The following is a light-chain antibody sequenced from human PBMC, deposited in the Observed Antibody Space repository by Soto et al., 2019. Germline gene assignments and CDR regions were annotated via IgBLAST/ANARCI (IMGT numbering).Light chain of an antibody. V-gene: IGKV3-20*01. J-gene: IGKJ5*01. Sequence: EIVLTQSPGTLSLSPGERATLSCRASQTFSNSFLSWFQQIPGQAPRLLIYGASMRATGIPDRFSGSGSGTDFTLTISRLETEDFRVYYCQQCGRLSTFAEGTRLEIK. CDR1: QTFSNSF. CDR2: GAS. CDR3: QQCGRLST.